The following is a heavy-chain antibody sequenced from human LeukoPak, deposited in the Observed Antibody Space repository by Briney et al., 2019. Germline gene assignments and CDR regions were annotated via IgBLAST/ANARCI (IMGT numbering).Heavy chain of an antibody. CDR3: ARTTHPYYFDY. D-gene: IGHD4-17*01. V-gene: IGHV7-4-1*02. CDR2: INTNTGNP. Sequence: ASVKVSCKASGYTFTFYYMHWVRQAPGQGLEWMGWINTNTGNPTYAQGFTGRFVFSLDTSVSTAYLQISSLKAEDTAVYYCARTTHPYYFDYWGQGTLVTVSS. J-gene: IGHJ4*02. CDR1: GYTFTFYY.